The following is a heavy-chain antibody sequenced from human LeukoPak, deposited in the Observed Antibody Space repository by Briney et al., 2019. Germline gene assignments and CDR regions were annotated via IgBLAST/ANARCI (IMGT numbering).Heavy chain of an antibody. CDR1: GYTFTSYY. D-gene: IGHD2-21*02. CDR3: ARDGAYCGGDCQYAFDI. Sequence: ASVKVSCKASGYTFTSYYMHWVRQAPGQGLEWMGIINPSGGSTSYAQKFQGRVTMTGDTSTSTVYMELSSLRSEDTAVYYCARDGAYCGGDCQYAFDIWGQGTMVTVSS. CDR2: INPSGGST. J-gene: IGHJ3*02. V-gene: IGHV1-46*01.